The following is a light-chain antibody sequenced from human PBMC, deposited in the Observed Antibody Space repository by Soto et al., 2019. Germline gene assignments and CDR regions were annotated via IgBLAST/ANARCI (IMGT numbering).Light chain of an antibody. CDR1: SNDIGTYEY. Sequence: QSVLTQPASVSGSPGQSITIPCTGSSNDIGTYEYVSWHQHHPGRAPKLIIFGVNDRPSGISDRFSGSKSGNMASLTIFGLQLEDEAVYYCSSYTTGSTLPWVFGTGTKVTVL. CDR3: SSYTTGSTLPWV. V-gene: IGLV2-14*01. CDR2: GVN. J-gene: IGLJ1*01.